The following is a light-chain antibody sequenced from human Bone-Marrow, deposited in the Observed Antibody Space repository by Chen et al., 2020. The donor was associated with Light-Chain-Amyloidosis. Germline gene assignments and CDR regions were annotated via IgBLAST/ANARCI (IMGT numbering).Light chain of an antibody. CDR2: ATA. J-gene: IGKJ1*01. CDR1: QGVSHA. V-gene: IGKV1-NL1*01. Sequence: DIQMTQFPHSLSAYVGDRATITCRASQGVSHAGACYQQKPGKGPTLLIYATARLGSGVPSRFSGSGAGTEYTLTINGLQPEDSATYFCQQYYNIPPWTFGQGTKVQIK. CDR3: QQYYNIPPWT.